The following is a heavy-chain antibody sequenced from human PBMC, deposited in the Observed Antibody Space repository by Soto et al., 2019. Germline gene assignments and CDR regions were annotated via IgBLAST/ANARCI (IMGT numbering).Heavy chain of an antibody. CDR3: TTNVGSSWYDYYYGMDV. D-gene: IGHD6-13*01. V-gene: IGHV3-15*01. J-gene: IGHJ6*02. CDR1: GFTFSNAW. CDR2: IKSKTDGGTT. Sequence: EVQLVESGGGLVKPGGSLRLSCAASGFTFSNAWMSWVRQAPGKGLEWVGRIKSKTDGGTTDYAAPVKGRFTISRDDSKNTLYLQMNSLKTEDTAVYYCTTNVGSSWYDYYYGMDVWGQGTTVTVSS.